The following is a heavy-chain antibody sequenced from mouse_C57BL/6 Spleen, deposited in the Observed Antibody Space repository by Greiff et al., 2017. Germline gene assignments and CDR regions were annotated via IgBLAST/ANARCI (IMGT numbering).Heavy chain of an antibody. J-gene: IGHJ3*01. CDR3: ARGVTAQATFAY. D-gene: IGHD3-2*02. V-gene: IGHV1-52*01. CDR1: GYTFTSYW. Sequence: VQLQQSGAELVRPGSSVKLSCKASGYTFTSYWMHWVKQRPIQGLEWIGHIDPSDSETHYNQKFKDKATLTVDKSSSTAYIQLSSLTSEDSAVYYCARGVTAQATFAYWGQGTLVTVSA. CDR2: IDPSDSET.